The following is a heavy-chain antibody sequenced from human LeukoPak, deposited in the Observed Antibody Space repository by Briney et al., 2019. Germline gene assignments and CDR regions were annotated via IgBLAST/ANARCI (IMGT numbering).Heavy chain of an antibody. CDR1: GFTFDDYA. V-gene: IGHV3-9*01. Sequence: PGGSLRLSCAASGFTFDDYAMHWVRQAPGKGLEWVSGISWNSGSTGYADSVKGRFTISRDNAKNSLYLQMNSLRAEDTALYYCAKTGTTYYYGSGSFDYWGQGTLVTVSS. J-gene: IGHJ4*02. D-gene: IGHD3-10*01. CDR2: ISWNSGST. CDR3: AKTGTTYYYGSGSFDY.